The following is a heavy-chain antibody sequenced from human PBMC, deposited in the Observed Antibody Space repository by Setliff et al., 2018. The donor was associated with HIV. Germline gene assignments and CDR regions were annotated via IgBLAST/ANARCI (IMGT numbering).Heavy chain of an antibody. D-gene: IGHD3-10*01. CDR1: GYTFTSYE. V-gene: IGHV1-8*02. CDR3: ASAGGLRMDRGVVSDY. CDR2: MKPSSGNT. J-gene: IGHJ4*02. Sequence: ASVKVSCKASGYTFTSYEINWVRQATGQGLEWMGWMKPSSGNTGYAQKFQGRRTMTRNTSISTAYMELSGLISEDAAVYYCASAGGLRMDRGVVSDYWGQGTLVTVSS.